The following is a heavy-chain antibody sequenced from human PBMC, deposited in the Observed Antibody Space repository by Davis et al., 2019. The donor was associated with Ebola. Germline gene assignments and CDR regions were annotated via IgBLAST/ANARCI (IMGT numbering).Heavy chain of an antibody. CDR3: ARVAAARPGY. CDR2: ISYDGSNK. J-gene: IGHJ4*02. V-gene: IGHV3-30-3*01. CDR1: GFTFSSYW. D-gene: IGHD6-6*01. Sequence: GGSLRLSCAASGFTFSSYWMSWVRQAPGKGLEWVAVISYDGSNKYYADSVKGRFTISRDNSKNTLYLQMNSLRAEDTAVYYCARVAAARPGYWGQGTLVTVSS.